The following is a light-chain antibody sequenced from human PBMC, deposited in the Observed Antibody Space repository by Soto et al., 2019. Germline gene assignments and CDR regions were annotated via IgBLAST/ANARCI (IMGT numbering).Light chain of an antibody. CDR1: SSNIGAGYD. Sequence: VLTQPPSVSGAPGQRVTLSCTGSSSNIGAGYDVHWYQQLPGTAPKLLIYGNSNRPSGVPDRFSGSKSGTSASLAITGLQAEDEADYYCQSYDSSLSGSEVFGGGTKLTVL. V-gene: IGLV1-40*01. CDR2: GNS. CDR3: QSYDSSLSGSEV. J-gene: IGLJ2*01.